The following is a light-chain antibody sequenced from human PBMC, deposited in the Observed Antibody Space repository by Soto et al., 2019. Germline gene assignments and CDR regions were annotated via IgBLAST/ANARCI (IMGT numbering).Light chain of an antibody. Sequence: EIVMTQSPATLSVSPGERATLSCRASQSVSSNLAWYQQKPGQAPRLLHYGASTRATGIPARFSGSGSGTEFTLTISSLQSEDFAVYYCQQYNNWPPYTFGQGTKLEIK. CDR1: QSVSSN. V-gene: IGKV3-15*01. CDR2: GAS. CDR3: QQYNNWPPYT. J-gene: IGKJ2*01.